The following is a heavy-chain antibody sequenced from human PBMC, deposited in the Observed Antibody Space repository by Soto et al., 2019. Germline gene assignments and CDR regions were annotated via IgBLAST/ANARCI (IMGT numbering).Heavy chain of an antibody. CDR3: ARLGGSYAYYYGMDV. D-gene: IGHD1-26*01. Sequence: GESLKISCKGSGYSFTSYWIGWVRQMPGKGLERMGIIYPGDSDTRYSPSFQGQVTISADKSISTAYLQWSSLKASDTAMYYCARLGGSYAYYYGMDVWGQGTTVTVSS. CDR2: IYPGDSDT. V-gene: IGHV5-51*01. J-gene: IGHJ6*02. CDR1: GYSFTSYW.